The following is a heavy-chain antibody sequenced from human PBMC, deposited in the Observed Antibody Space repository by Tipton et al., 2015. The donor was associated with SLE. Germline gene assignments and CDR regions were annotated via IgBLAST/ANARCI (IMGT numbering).Heavy chain of an antibody. CDR1: GFNFNTYN. CDR2: ITSSSSFI. Sequence: SLRLSCVASGFNFNTYNMNWVRQAPGKGLEWVSSITSSSSFIYYADSLRGRFTISRDNAKNSLYLQMNSLRAEDTAVYYCARSDCSSTSCVYYYYGMDVWGQGTTVTVSS. V-gene: IGHV3-21*01. D-gene: IGHD2-2*01. J-gene: IGHJ6*02. CDR3: ARSDCSSTSCVYYYYGMDV.